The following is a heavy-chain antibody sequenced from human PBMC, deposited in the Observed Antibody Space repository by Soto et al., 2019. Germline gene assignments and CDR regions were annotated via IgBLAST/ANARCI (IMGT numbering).Heavy chain of an antibody. J-gene: IGHJ4*02. D-gene: IGHD3-3*01. CDR2: ISSSSSYT. V-gene: IGHV3-11*05. CDR1: GFTFSDYY. Sequence: QVQLVESGGGLVKPGGSLRLSCAASGFTFSDYYMSWIRQAPGKGLEWDSYISSSSSYTNYADSVKGRFTIYRDNAKNALYLQINSLRAEDTAVYYCARWYYDFWSSYSYYFDYWGQGTLVTVSS. CDR3: ARWYYDFWSSYSYYFDY.